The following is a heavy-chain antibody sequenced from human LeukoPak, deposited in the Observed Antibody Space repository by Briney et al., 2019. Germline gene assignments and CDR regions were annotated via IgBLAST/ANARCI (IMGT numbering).Heavy chain of an antibody. D-gene: IGHD3-3*01. CDR2: IYYSGST. V-gene: IGHV4-59*11. J-gene: IGHJ6*02. Sequence: SETLSLTCTVSGGSISTHYWSWLRQPPGKGLEWIGYIYYSGSTNYNPSLKSRVTISVDTSKNQFSLKLSSVTAADTAVYYCARAGRITIFGVPQHYYGMDVWGQGTTVTVSS. CDR1: GGSISTHY. CDR3: ARAGRITIFGVPQHYYGMDV.